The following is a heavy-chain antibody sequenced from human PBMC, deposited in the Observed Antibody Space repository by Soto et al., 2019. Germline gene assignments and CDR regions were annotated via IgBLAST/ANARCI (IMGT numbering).Heavy chain of an antibody. Sequence: SETLSRTCTVSGGSISSGVYYWSWIRQHPGKGLEWIGYIYYSGSTYYNPSLKSRVTISVDTSKNQFSLKLSSVTAADTAVYYCATTRYSYGFYFDYWRQGTLFTVPS. CDR3: ATTRYSYGFYFDY. J-gene: IGHJ4*02. D-gene: IGHD5-18*01. V-gene: IGHV4-31*03. CDR1: GGSISSGVYY. CDR2: IYYSGST.